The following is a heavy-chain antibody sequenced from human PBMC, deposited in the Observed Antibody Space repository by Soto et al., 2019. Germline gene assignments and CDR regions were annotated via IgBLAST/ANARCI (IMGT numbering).Heavy chain of an antibody. CDR2: INAGNGNT. D-gene: IGHD2-15*01. V-gene: IGHV1-3*01. J-gene: IGHJ4*02. CDR3: ARDCSGGSCPPGY. CDR1: GYTFTSYA. Sequence: QVQLVQSGAEVKKPGASVKVSCKASGYTFTSYAMHWVRQAPRQRLEWMGWINAGNGNTKYSQKFQGRVTITRDTSASTAYMELSSLRSEDTAVYYCARDCSGGSCPPGYWGQGTLVTVSS.